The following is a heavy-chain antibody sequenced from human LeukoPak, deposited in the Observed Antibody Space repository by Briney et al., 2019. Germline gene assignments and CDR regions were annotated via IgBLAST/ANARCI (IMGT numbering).Heavy chain of an antibody. Sequence: ASVKVSCKASGYTLSGYYMHWVRQAPGQGLEWMGWINPNSGGTNYAQKFQGRVTMTRDTSISTAYMELSRLRSDDTAVYYCASWGAHMYYYDSSGYYGLAFDIWGQGTMVTVSS. J-gene: IGHJ3*02. CDR2: INPNSGGT. D-gene: IGHD3-22*01. V-gene: IGHV1-2*02. CDR3: ASWGAHMYYYDSSGYYGLAFDI. CDR1: GYTLSGYY.